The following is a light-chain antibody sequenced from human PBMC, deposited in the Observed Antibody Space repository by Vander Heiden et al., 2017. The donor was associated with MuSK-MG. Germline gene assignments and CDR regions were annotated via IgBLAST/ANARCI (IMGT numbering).Light chain of an antibody. CDR1: QGISNP. J-gene: IGKJ3*01. V-gene: IGKV1-NL1*01. Sequence: DIQMTQSPSSLSASVGDRVTITRRASQGISNPLAWYQQKTGKAPQLLLYAASRLESGVPSRSSGSRSWTNYTLTISSLQPEDFATYYCRQYYNTPPFTFGPGTKVDIK. CDR3: RQYYNTPPFT. CDR2: AAS.